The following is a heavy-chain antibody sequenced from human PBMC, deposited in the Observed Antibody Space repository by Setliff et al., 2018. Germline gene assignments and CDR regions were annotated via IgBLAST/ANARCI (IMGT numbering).Heavy chain of an antibody. CDR3: ARDLWARDSPGAGPFDS. V-gene: IGHV3-15*01. CDR1: GVTFTKAW. J-gene: IGHJ4*02. Sequence: GGSLRLSCAASGVTFTKAWMSLVRQAPGKGLEWVGRIKSTIDGGAIDYAAPVKGRFTISRDNAKNSLYLQMNSLRDEDTAVYYCARDLWARDSPGAGPFDSWGQGTLVTVSS. D-gene: IGHD3-22*01. CDR2: IKSTIDGGAI.